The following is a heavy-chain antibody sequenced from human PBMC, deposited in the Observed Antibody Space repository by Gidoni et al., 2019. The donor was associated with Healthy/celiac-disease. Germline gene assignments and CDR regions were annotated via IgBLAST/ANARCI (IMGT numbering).Heavy chain of an antibody. J-gene: IGHJ5*02. V-gene: IGHV4-31*03. CDR2: IYDSGST. CDR3: ARVDTVTTGWFDP. D-gene: IGHD4-17*01. Sequence: QVQLQESGPGLAKPSQTLSLTCTVSGGSISSGGYYWSWIRQHPGKALEWIGYIYDSGSTYYNPSLKSRVTISVDTSKNQFSLKLSSVTAADTAVYYCARVDTVTTGWFDPWGQGTLVTVSS. CDR1: GGSISSGGYY.